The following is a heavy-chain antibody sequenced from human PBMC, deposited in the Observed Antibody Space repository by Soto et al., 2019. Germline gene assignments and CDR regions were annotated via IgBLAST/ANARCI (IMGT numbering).Heavy chain of an antibody. CDR2: IVVGSGNT. Sequence: SVKVSCKASGFTFTSSAVQWVRQARGQRLEWIGWIVVGSGNTNYAQKFQERVTITRDMSTSTAYMELSSLRSEDTAVYYCAARFIHSGWRFDYWGQGTLVTVSS. J-gene: IGHJ4*02. CDR1: GFTFTSSA. D-gene: IGHD6-19*01. V-gene: IGHV1-58*01. CDR3: AARFIHSGWRFDY.